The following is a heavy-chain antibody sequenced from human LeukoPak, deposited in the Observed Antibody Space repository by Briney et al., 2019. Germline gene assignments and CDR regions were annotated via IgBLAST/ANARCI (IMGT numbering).Heavy chain of an antibody. D-gene: IGHD5-12*01. J-gene: IGHJ4*02. CDR3: AKDLDIVATIIGN. Sequence: GGSLRLSCEASGFTFSSYGMSWVRQAPGKGLEWVSGVSGSGGSTYYADSVKGRFTISRDNSKNTLYLQMNSLRAEDTAVYYCAKDLDIVATIIGNWGQGTLVTVSS. CDR1: GFTFSSYG. V-gene: IGHV3-23*01. CDR2: VSGSGGST.